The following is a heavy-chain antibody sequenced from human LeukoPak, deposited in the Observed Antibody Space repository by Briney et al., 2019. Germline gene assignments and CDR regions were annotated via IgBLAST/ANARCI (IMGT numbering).Heavy chain of an antibody. Sequence: SQTLSLTCAISGDSVSTSGVAWNWARQSPSTGLEWLGRTYYTFQWHTDYAVSVKSRIVVNPDTSKNQFSLQLNSVTSEDTADYYCARGRASAFDVWGQGTMVTVSS. D-gene: IGHD6-25*01. J-gene: IGHJ3*01. CDR3: ARGRASAFDV. V-gene: IGHV6-1*01. CDR1: GDSVSTSGVA. CDR2: TYYTFQWHT.